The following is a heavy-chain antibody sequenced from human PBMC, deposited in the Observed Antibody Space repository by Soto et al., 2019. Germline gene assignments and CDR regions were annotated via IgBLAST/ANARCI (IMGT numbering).Heavy chain of an antibody. J-gene: IGHJ4*02. Sequence: TLSLTCAVYGGSFSGYYWSWIRQPPGKGLEWIGEINHSGSTNYNPSLKSRVTISVDTSKNQFSLKLSSVTAADTAVYYCARGSSWRRLDYWGQGTLVTVSS. V-gene: IGHV4-34*01. CDR3: ARGSSWRRLDY. CDR1: GGSFSGYY. CDR2: INHSGST. D-gene: IGHD6-13*01.